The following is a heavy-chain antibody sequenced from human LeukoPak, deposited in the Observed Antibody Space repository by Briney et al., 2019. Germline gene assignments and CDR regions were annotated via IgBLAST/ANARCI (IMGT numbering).Heavy chain of an antibody. D-gene: IGHD5-12*01. CDR1: GGSISSGSYY. V-gene: IGHV4-61*02. CDR3: ARENHYLGVSGYDPETKASYYYYYMDV. CDR2: IYTSGST. Sequence: SETLSLTCTVSGGSISSGSYYWSWTRQPAGKGLEWIGRIYTSGSTNYNPSLKSRVTISVDTSKNQFSLKLSSVTAADTAVYYCARENHYLGVSGYDPETKASYYYYYMDVWGKGTTVTVSS. J-gene: IGHJ6*03.